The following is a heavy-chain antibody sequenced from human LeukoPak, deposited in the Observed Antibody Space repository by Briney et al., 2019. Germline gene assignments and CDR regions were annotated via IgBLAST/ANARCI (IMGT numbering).Heavy chain of an antibody. V-gene: IGHV4-39*01. CDR3: AISGYSYGFMDV. J-gene: IGHJ6*03. CDR1: GGSISSSSYY. CDR2: MYYSGST. Sequence: SETLSLTCAVSGGSISSSSYYWGWIRQPPVKGLEWIGSMYYSGSTYYNPSLRSRVTISVDTSKNQSSLKLSSVTAADTAVYYCAISGYSYGFMDVWGKGTTVTVSS. D-gene: IGHD5-18*01.